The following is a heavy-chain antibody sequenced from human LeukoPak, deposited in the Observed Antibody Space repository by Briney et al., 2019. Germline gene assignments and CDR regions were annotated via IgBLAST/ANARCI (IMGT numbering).Heavy chain of an antibody. J-gene: IGHJ4*02. CDR1: GGPISSGSYY. V-gene: IGHV4-61*02. CDR2: IYTSGST. CDR3: RAGATSPTWFDY. Sequence: KPSETLSLTCTVSGGPISSGSYYWSWIRQPAGKGLEWIGRIYTSGSTNYNPSLKSRVTISVDTSKNQFSLKLSSVTAADTAVYYCRAGATSPTWFDYWGQGTLVTVSS. D-gene: IGHD1-26*01.